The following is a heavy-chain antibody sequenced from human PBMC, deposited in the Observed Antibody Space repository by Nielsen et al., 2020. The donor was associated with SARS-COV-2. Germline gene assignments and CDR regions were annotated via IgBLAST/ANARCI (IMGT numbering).Heavy chain of an antibody. V-gene: IGHV3-13*04. CDR1: GFTFSSYD. Sequence: GESLKISCAASGFTFSSYDMHWVRQATGKGLEWVSAIGTAGDTYYPGSVKGRFTISRENAKNSLYLQMNSLRAGDTAVYYCARVNWNYGAFDIWGQGTMVTVPS. CDR2: IGTAGDT. J-gene: IGHJ3*02. D-gene: IGHD1-7*01. CDR3: ARVNWNYGAFDI.